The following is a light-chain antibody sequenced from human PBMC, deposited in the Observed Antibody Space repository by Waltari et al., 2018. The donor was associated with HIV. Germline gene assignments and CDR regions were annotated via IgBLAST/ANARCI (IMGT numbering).Light chain of an antibody. V-gene: IGLV2-23*02. CDR2: DVT. J-gene: IGLJ2*01. CDR1: RSAVGHYTY. Sequence: QSALTQPASVSGSPGQSITISCTGTRSAVGHYTYVSWYQQHPGKAPKLMVYDVTKRPSGVSNRFSGSKSGNTASLTISGLQAEDEADYYCCSYAGSSTFVFGGGTKLTVL. CDR3: CSYAGSSTFV.